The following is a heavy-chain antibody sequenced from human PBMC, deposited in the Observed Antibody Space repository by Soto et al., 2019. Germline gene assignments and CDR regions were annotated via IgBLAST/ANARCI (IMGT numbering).Heavy chain of an antibody. D-gene: IGHD2-8*01. CDR1: GYTFTSYG. V-gene: IGHV1-18*04. J-gene: IGHJ2*01. Sequence: QVQLVQSGAEVKKPGASVKVSCKASGYTFTSYGISWVRQAPGQGLEWMGWISAYNGNTNYAQKLQGRVTMTTDTSTSTAYRGLRSLRSEDTPVYYWARPPSGVTVQGWYFDLWARGTLVTASS. CDR2: ISAYNGNT. CDR3: ARPPSGVTVQGWYFDL.